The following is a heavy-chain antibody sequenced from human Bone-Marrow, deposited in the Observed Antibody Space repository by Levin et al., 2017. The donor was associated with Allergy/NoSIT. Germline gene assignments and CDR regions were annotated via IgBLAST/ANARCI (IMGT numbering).Heavy chain of an antibody. D-gene: IGHD6-19*01. CDR1: GFTVSSNY. V-gene: IGHV3-53*01. Sequence: GESLKISCAASGFTVSSNYMSWVRQAPGKGLEWVSVIYSGGDTKYTESVKGRFTISRDNSKNTLYLQMNSLRAEDTAVYFCAKCSGWYGKGYFDLWGRGTLVTVSS. CDR3: AKCSGWYGKGYFDL. CDR2: IYSGGDT. J-gene: IGHJ2*01.